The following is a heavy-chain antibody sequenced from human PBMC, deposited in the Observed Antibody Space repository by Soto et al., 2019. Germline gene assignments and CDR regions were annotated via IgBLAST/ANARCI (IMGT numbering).Heavy chain of an antibody. CDR1: GFTFGSYS. Sequence: GGSLRLSCAASGFTFGSYSMNWVRQAPGKGLEWVSSISSSSSYIYYADSVKGRFTISRDNAKNSLYLQMNSLRAEDTAVYYCARALGIAARHFDYWGQGTLVTVSS. D-gene: IGHD6-6*01. V-gene: IGHV3-21*06. J-gene: IGHJ4*02. CDR2: ISSSSSYI. CDR3: ARALGIAARHFDY.